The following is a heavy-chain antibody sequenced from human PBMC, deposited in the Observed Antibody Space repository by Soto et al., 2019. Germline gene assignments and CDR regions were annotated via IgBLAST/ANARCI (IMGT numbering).Heavy chain of an antibody. Sequence: GASVKVSCKASGYTFTSYYMHWVRQAPGQGLEWMGLINPSGGSTSYAQNFQGRVAMTRDTSTSTVYMEVRSLTSEDTAVYYCARAGLRFLEWPPTPCFDFWGQGSMVTVSS. J-gene: IGHJ4*02. CDR2: INPSGGST. V-gene: IGHV1-46*01. CDR3: ARAGLRFLEWPPTPCFDF. CDR1: GYTFTSYY. D-gene: IGHD3-3*01.